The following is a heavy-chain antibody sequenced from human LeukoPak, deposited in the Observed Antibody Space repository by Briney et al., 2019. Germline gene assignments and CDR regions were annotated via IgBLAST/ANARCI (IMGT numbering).Heavy chain of an antibody. D-gene: IGHD3-9*01. J-gene: IGHJ3*01. Sequence: GGSLRLSCAASGFNFSTYSMNWVRQAPGRGLEWLSYIRSTSNPIYYADSVKGRFTVFRDNAKNSLYLQMDSLRAEDTALYYCVRHIFFTGLRYFDWCPFDLWGEGTMVAVSS. CDR1: GFNFSTYS. CDR2: IRSTSNPI. V-gene: IGHV3-48*01. CDR3: VRHIFFTGLRYFDWCPFDL.